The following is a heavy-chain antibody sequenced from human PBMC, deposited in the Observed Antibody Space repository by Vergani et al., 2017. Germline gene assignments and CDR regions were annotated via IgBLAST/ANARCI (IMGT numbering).Heavy chain of an antibody. CDR1: GFTFSSCW. J-gene: IGHJ2*01. CDR2: ISPDGSAT. V-gene: IGHV3-7*01. Sequence: EVQLVESGGGLVQPGGSLRLSCAASGFTFSSCWMHWVRQAPGKGLVWVAHISPDGSATSYGDSVKGRFTISRDNTKNSLSLQMSGLRVEDTAVYYCVSHPRGPWNFDLWGRGTLITVSS. CDR3: VSHPRGPWNFDL.